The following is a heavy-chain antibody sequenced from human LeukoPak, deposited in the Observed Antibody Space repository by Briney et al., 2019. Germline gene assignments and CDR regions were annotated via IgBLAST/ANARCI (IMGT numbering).Heavy chain of an antibody. V-gene: IGHV4-34*01. CDR2: INHSGST. Sequence: AETLSLTCGVYGEHFCCYHGSWIRQPPGKGGEGCGEINHSGSTNYNPSLKSRVPISVDTTKNQFSLKLRSVAAADTAVYYCARHMRRDYPVYPFDYWGQGTLVTVSS. J-gene: IGHJ4*02. CDR3: ARHMRRDYPVYPFDY. D-gene: IGHD1-14*01. CDR1: GEHFCCYH.